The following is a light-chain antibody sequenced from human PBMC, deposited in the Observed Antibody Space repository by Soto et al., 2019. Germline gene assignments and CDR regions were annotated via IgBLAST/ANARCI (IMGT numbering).Light chain of an antibody. J-gene: IGKJ4*01. CDR2: DAS. CDR1: QSVRSY. Sequence: EIVLTQSPATLSLSPVERATLSGRASQSVRSYLAWYQHKHGQAPRLLIYDASNRATGIPARFSGSGSGTDFTLTISRLEPEDFAVYYCQQYGSSPLTFGGGTKVDI. CDR3: QQYGSSPLT. V-gene: IGKV3-20*01.